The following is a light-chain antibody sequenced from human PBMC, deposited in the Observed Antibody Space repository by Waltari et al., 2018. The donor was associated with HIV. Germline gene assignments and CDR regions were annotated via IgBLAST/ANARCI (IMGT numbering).Light chain of an antibody. CDR3: SSYADSNDLL. J-gene: IGLJ2*01. Sequence: QSALTQPPSASESPGQSVTISCTGTTSDVGYYNYVSCYQQHPGKAPKRIIYVVTKRPSGVPDRFSGSKAGNTASLTVSGLQPEDEADYYCSSYADSNDLLFGGGTRLTVL. V-gene: IGLV2-8*01. CDR1: TSDVGYYNY. CDR2: VVT.